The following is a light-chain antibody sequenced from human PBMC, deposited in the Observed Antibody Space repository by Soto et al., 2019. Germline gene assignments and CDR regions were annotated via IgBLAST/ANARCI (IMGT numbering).Light chain of an antibody. CDR2: DVS. J-gene: IGLJ2*01. V-gene: IGLV2-11*01. CDR3: CSYAGIYTSV. CDR1: SSDVGGYNY. Sequence: QSVLTQPRSVSGSPGQSVTISCTGTSSDVGGYNYVSWYQQHTGKAPKLMIYDVSKRPSGVPDRFSGSKSGNTASLTISGLQAEDEADYYCCSYAGIYTSVFGGGTKLTVL.